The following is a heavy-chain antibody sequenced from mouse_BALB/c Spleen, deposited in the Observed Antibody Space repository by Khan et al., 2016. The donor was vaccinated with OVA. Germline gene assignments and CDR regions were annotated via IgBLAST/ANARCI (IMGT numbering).Heavy chain of an antibody. J-gene: IGHJ2*01. V-gene: IGHV2-9*02. CDR3: TTLGDI. Sequence: QVQLKESGPGLVAPSQSLSITCTVSGFSLTSYGVSWVRQPPGKGLEWLGVIWAGGSSNYNSALMSRLSTSKDNSKSQVLLKMNSLQTDDTAKYCCTTLGDIWGQGTTLTVSS. CDR2: IWAGGSS. CDR1: GFSLTSYG. D-gene: IGHD3-1*01.